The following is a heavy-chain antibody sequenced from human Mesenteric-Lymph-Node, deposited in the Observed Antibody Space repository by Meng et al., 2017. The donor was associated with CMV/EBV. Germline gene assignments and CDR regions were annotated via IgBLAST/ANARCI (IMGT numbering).Heavy chain of an antibody. CDR2: INTNNGNT. J-gene: IGHJ4*02. CDR1: GYTFTSYG. CDR3: ARGQYPLGY. D-gene: IGHD2-2*01. V-gene: IGHV1-18*04. Sequence: KVSCKASGYTFTSYGISWVRQAPGQGLEWMGWINTNNGNTNYVQRLQGRVSMTTDTSTSTAYMELRSLRSDDTAVYHCARGQYPLGYWGQGTLVTVSS.